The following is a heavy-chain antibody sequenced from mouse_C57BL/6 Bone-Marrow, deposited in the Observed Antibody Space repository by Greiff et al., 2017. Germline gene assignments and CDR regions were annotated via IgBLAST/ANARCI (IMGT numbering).Heavy chain of an antibody. D-gene: IGHD2-13*01. CDR2: IYPGGGYT. CDR1: GYTFTNYW. J-gene: IGHJ4*01. Sequence: QVQLQQSGAELVRPGTSVKMSCKASGYTFTNYWIGWAKQRPGHGLEWIGDIYPGGGYTNYNEKFKGKATLTADKSSSTAYMQFSSLTSEYSAIYYCAGRDYWRDARDYWGQGISVTVSS. CDR3: AGRDYWRDARDY. V-gene: IGHV1-63*01.